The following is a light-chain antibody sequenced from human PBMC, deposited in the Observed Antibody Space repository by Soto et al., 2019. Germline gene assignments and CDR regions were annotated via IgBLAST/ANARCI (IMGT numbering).Light chain of an antibody. V-gene: IGKV1-5*01. Sequence: DLQMTQSPSTLPASLGERVTITCRASQSISNWLAWYQQKPGTAPNLLIFDDSRLQSGVPSRLSGSGSGTELTLTISRLQPDDFATYYCQQYDNYPLTCGGGTKVDIK. CDR3: QQYDNYPLT. CDR1: QSISNW. CDR2: DDS. J-gene: IGKJ4*01.